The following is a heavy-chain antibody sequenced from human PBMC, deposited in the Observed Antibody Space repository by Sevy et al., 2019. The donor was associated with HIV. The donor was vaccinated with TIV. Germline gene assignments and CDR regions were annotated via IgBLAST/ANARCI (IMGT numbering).Heavy chain of an antibody. D-gene: IGHD3-10*01. J-gene: IGHJ6*02. CDR1: GYTFSSYG. CDR3: AREGYYYRSGTYRPPNYYGMDV. Sequence: ASVKVSCKASGYTFSSYGISWVRQAPGQGLEWMGWISDYNGYTNYAHTFQGRVTMSTETSTRTAYMELRSLRSYDTAVYFCAREGYYYRSGTYRPPNYYGMDVWGQGTAVTVSS. V-gene: IGHV1-18*01. CDR2: ISDYNGYT.